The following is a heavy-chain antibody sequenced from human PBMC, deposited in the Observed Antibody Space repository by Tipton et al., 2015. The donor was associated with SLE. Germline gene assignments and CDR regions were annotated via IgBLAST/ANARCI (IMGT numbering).Heavy chain of an antibody. CDR3: ARDWGASPAYFGMDV. V-gene: IGHV4-4*07. Sequence: TLSLTCTVSDGSITNYYWSWIRQPAGKGLEWIGRIHTSGSTNHNPSLKSRVTMSLDRSNNQFSLKLSSVTAADTAVYYCARDWGASPAYFGMDVWGQGTTVTVSS. CDR2: IHTSGST. D-gene: IGHD3-16*01. J-gene: IGHJ6*02. CDR1: DGSITNYY.